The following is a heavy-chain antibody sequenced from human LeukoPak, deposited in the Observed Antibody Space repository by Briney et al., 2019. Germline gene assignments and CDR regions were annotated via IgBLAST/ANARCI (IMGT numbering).Heavy chain of an antibody. Sequence: SETLSLTCTVSGGSISSSSYYWGWIRQPPGKGLEWIGSIYYSGSTYYNPSLKSRVTISVDTSKNQFSLKLSSVTAADTAVYYCARKGARSRLGGYKYDAFDIWGQGTMVTVSP. CDR3: ARKGARSRLGGYKYDAFDI. V-gene: IGHV4-39*01. J-gene: IGHJ3*02. D-gene: IGHD5-24*01. CDR1: GGSISSSSYY. CDR2: IYYSGST.